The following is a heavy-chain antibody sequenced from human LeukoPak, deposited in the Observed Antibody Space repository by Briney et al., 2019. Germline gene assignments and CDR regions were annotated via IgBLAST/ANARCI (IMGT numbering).Heavy chain of an antibody. CDR2: IIPIFGIA. D-gene: IGHD5-18*01. CDR1: GGTFSSYA. J-gene: IGHJ4*02. V-gene: IGHV1-69*04. Sequence: SVKVSCKASGGTFSSYAISWVRQAPGQGLERMGRIIPIFGIANYAQKFQGRVTITADKSTSTAYMELSSLRSEDTAVYYGASPGGYSYGRDGFDYWGQGTLVTVSS. CDR3: ASPGGYSYGRDGFDY.